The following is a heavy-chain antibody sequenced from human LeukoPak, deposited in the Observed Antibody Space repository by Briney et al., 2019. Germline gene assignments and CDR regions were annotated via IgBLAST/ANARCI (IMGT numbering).Heavy chain of an antibody. D-gene: IGHD3-22*01. CDR3: ARELYDSSGYRIEYFDY. CDR1: GFTVSSNY. V-gene: IGHV3-53*01. Sequence: PGGSLRLSCAASGFTVSSNYMSWVRQAPGKGLEWVSVIYSGGSTYYADSVKGRFTISRDNSKNTLYLQMNSLRAEDTAVYYCARELYDSSGYRIEYFDYWGQGTLVTVSS. CDR2: IYSGGST. J-gene: IGHJ4*02.